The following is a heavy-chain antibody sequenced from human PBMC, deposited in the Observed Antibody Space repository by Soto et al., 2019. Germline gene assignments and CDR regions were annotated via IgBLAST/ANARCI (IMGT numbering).Heavy chain of an antibody. CDR3: ARESFAAVAGTSWFDP. D-gene: IGHD6-19*01. V-gene: IGHV3-33*01. Sequence: GGSLRLSCAASGFTFSSYGMHWVRQAPGKGLEWVAVIWYDGSNKYYADSVKGRFTISRDNSKNTLYLQMNSLRAEDTTVYYCARESFAAVAGTSWFDPWGQGTLVTVSS. CDR2: IWYDGSNK. J-gene: IGHJ5*02. CDR1: GFTFSSYG.